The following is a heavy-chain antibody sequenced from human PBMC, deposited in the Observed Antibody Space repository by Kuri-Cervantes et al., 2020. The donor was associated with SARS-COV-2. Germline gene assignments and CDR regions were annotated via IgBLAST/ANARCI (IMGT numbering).Heavy chain of an antibody. CDR1: VGSVSGYN. D-gene: IGHD5-18*01. CDR3: AREGLVTAYYYYMDV. Sequence: SQTLSLTCADYVGSVSGYNWSWIRQPAGKGLEWIGRIYTSGSTNYNPSLKSRVTMSVDTSKNQFSLKLSSVTAADTAVYYCAREGLVTAYYYYMDVWGKGTTVTVSS. V-gene: IGHV4-4*07. CDR2: IYTSGST. J-gene: IGHJ6*03.